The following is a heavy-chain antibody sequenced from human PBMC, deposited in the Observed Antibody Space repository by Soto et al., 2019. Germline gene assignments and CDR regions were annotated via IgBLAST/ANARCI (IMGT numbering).Heavy chain of an antibody. CDR2: IYWDAEK. D-gene: IGHD3-3*01. Sequence: QINLNESGPTLVKPTETLTLTCTFSGFSLSTSGVGVGWIRQSPGKAPEWLALIYWDAEKRYSASLKSRLTISKDASKNQVVLTMANLDPADTATYHCAHRVLRTVFGLVTTTAIYFDFCGQGTPVAVSS. CDR1: GFSLSTSGVG. J-gene: IGHJ4*02. V-gene: IGHV2-5*02. CDR3: AHRVLRTVFGLVTTTAIYFDF.